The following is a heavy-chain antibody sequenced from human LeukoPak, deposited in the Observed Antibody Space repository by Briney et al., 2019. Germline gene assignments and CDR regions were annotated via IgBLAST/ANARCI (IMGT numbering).Heavy chain of an antibody. V-gene: IGHV3-64D*06. J-gene: IGHJ5*02. CDR1: GFAFSNYA. CDR2: ISSNGGST. Sequence: GGSLRPSCSASGFAFSNYAIHWVRQAPGKGIEYVSCISSNGGSTYYADSVKGRFSISRDNSKNTLYLQMSSLRAGDTSVYYCVKGYSSGWYGEVWFDPWGQGTLVTVSS. D-gene: IGHD6-19*01. CDR3: VKGYSSGWYGEVWFDP.